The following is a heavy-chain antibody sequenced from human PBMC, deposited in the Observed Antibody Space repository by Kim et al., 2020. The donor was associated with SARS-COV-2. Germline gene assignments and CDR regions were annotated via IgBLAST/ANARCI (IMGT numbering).Heavy chain of an antibody. D-gene: IGHD3-22*01. Sequence: GGSLRLSCAASGFTFSSYGMHWVRQAPGKGLEWVAIIWYDGSKKFYADSVKGRFTISRDNSKNTLYLQMNSLRAEDTAVYYCAKLGIGDSSGGDDYWGQG. V-gene: IGHV3-33*06. CDR2: IWYDGSKK. J-gene: IGHJ4*02. CDR3: AKLGIGDSSGGDDY. CDR1: GFTFSSYG.